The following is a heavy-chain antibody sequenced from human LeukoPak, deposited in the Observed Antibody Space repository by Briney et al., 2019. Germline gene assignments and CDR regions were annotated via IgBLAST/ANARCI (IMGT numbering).Heavy chain of an antibody. CDR2: IGTAGDT. D-gene: IGHD3-3*01. J-gene: IGHJ6*02. CDR3: ARDHRPRYYDFWSGYYSPIYYGMDV. V-gene: IGHV3-13*01. CDR1: GFTFSSYD. Sequence: GGSLRLSCAASGFTFSSYDMHWVRQATGKGLEWVSAIGTAGDTYYPGSVKGRFTISRENAKNSLYLQMNSLRAEDTAVYYCARDHRPRYYDFWSGYYSPIYYGMDVWGQGTTVTVSS.